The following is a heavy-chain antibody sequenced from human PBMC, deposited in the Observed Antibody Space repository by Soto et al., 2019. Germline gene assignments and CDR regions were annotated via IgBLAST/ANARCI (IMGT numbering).Heavy chain of an antibody. CDR3: ARGHYFGSGSTD. Sequence: SETLSLTCTVSGGSISSSSYYWGWIRQPPGKGLEWIGSIYPSGTSYYNPSLKSRVTISVDKSQNQFSLRLSSMTAADTAVYYCARGHYFGSGSTDWGHGTLVTVSS. J-gene: IGHJ4*01. CDR1: GGSISSSSYY. CDR2: IYPSGTS. D-gene: IGHD3-10*01. V-gene: IGHV4-39*07.